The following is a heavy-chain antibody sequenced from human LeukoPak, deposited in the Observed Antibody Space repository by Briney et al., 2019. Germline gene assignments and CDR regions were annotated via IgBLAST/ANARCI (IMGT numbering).Heavy chain of an antibody. V-gene: IGHV3-48*01. Sequence: PGGSLRLSCAASGFPFSTYSMNWVRQAPGKGLEWLSYITSRSSGMYYADSVKGRFTISRDNAKNSLYLQMNSLRAEDTAVYYCARVAPGHDVGRGYFDYWGKGTLVTVSS. J-gene: IGHJ4*02. D-gene: IGHD2-21*01. CDR3: ARVAPGHDVGRGYFDY. CDR2: ITSRSSGM. CDR1: GFPFSTYS.